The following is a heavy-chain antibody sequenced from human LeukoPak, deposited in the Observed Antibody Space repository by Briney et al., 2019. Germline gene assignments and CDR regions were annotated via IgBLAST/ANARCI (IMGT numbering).Heavy chain of an antibody. CDR1: GFTFSSYA. CDR3: ARDRDSSGYYAYYFDY. CDR2: ISYDGSNK. D-gene: IGHD3-22*01. V-gene: IGHV3-30-3*01. Sequence: QPGGSLRLSCAASGFTFSSYAMHWVRQAPGKGLEWVAVISYDGSNKYYADSVKGRFTIPRDNSKNTLYLQMNSLRAEDTAVYYCARDRDSSGYYAYYFDYWGQGTLVTVSS. J-gene: IGHJ4*02.